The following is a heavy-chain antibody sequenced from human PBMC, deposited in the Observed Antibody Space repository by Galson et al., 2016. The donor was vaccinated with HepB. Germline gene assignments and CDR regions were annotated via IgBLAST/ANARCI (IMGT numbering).Heavy chain of an antibody. CDR1: GGSISSSNW. V-gene: IGHV4-4*02. CDR2: IYHSGTT. D-gene: IGHD1-26*01. CDR3: ARNSGGSYLGWFGP. Sequence: SETLSLTCAVSGGSISSSNWWTWVRQPPGKGLEWIGEIYHSGTTHYNPSLESRVTISVDKSKNQFSLKLNSVTAADTAVYYCARNSGGSYLGWFGPWGQGTLVTVSS. J-gene: IGHJ5*02.